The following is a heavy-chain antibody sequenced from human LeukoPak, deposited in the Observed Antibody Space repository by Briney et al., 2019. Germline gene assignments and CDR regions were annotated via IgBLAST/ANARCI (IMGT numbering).Heavy chain of an antibody. Sequence: AGGSLRLSCAASGFTFSSYAMSWVRQAPGKGLEWVSAISGSGGSTYYADSVKGRFTISRDNSKNTLYLQMNSLRAEDTAVYYCAKDGYYGDYIFDYWGQGPLVTVSS. CDR1: GFTFSSYA. D-gene: IGHD4-17*01. CDR3: AKDGYYGDYIFDY. CDR2: ISGSGGST. V-gene: IGHV3-23*01. J-gene: IGHJ4*02.